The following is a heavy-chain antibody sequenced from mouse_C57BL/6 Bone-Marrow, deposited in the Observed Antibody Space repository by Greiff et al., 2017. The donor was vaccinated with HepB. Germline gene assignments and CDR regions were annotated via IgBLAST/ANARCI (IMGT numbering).Heavy chain of an antibody. CDR3: ARVYYAWCAY. Sequence: EVMLVESGGGLVKPGGSLKLSCAASGFTFSSYAMSWVRQTPEKRLEWVATISDGGSYTYYPDNVKGRFTISRDNAKNNLYLQMSHLKSEDTAMYYCARVYYAWCAYWGQGTLVTVSA. J-gene: IGHJ3*01. V-gene: IGHV5-4*03. CDR1: GFTFSSYA. CDR2: ISDGGSYT. D-gene: IGHD1-1*01.